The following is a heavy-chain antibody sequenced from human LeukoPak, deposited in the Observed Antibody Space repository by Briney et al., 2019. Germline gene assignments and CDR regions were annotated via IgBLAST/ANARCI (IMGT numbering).Heavy chain of an antibody. CDR3: AGDGAEVTTSFDWFDP. V-gene: IGHV1-46*01. CDR1: GYTFTSYD. J-gene: IGHJ5*02. Sequence: ASVKVSCKASGYTFTSYDINWVRQAPGQGLEWMGIINPSGGSTSYAQKFQGRVTMTRDTSTSTVYMELSSLRSEDTAVYYCAGDGAEVTTSFDWFDPWGQGTLVTVSS. CDR2: INPSGGST. D-gene: IGHD4-11*01.